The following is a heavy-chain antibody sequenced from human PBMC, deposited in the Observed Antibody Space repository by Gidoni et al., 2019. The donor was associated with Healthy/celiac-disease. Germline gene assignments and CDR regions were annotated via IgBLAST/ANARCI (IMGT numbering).Heavy chain of an antibody. Sequence: QVQLVESGGGVVQPGRSLRLSCAASGFTFSSYGMHWVRQAPGKGLEWVAVIWYDGSNKYYADSVKGRFTISRDNSKNTLYLQMNSLRAEDTAVYYCARDRRLYCSSTSCYFPDYWGQGTLVTVSS. CDR1: GFTFSSYG. D-gene: IGHD2-2*01. V-gene: IGHV3-33*01. CDR2: IWYDGSNK. J-gene: IGHJ4*02. CDR3: ARDRRLYCSSTSCYFPDY.